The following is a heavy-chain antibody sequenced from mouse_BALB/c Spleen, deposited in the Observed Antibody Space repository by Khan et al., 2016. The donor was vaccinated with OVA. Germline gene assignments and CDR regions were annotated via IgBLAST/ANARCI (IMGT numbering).Heavy chain of an antibody. CDR2: ISSGGDYT. Sequence: EVELVESGGDLVKPGGSLKLSCAASGFTFSSYSMSWVRQTPDKRLEWVATISSGGDYTYYPDSVKGRFTISRDNAKNTLYLQMSSLKSEDTARYYCASHLTGSFAYWGKGTLVTVSA. J-gene: IGHJ3*01. V-gene: IGHV5-6*01. CDR3: ASHLTGSFAY. D-gene: IGHD4-1*01. CDR1: GFTFSSYS.